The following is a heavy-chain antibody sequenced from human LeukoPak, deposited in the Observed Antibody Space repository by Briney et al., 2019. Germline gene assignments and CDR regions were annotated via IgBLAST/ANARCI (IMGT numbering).Heavy chain of an antibody. J-gene: IGHJ4*02. CDR3: ARALIGDTAMVKSRYFDY. D-gene: IGHD5-18*01. V-gene: IGHV4-34*01. CDR2: INHSGST. CDR1: GGSFSGYY. Sequence: SETLSLTCAVYGGSFSGYYWSWIRQPPGKGLEWIGEINHSGSTNYNPSLKSRVTISVDTSKNQFTLKLSSVTAADTAVYYCARALIGDTAMVKSRYFDYWGQGTLVTVSS.